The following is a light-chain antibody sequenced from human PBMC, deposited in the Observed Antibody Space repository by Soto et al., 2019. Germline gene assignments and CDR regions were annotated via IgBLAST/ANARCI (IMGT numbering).Light chain of an antibody. Sequence: EIVLTQSPGTLSLSPGERATLSCRASQSVSSSYLAWYQQKPGQAPRLLIYGASSGATGIPDRFSGSGSGTDFTLTISRLEPEDFAVYYCQHYGSSSRTFGQGTKVEIK. CDR3: QHYGSSSRT. CDR1: QSVSSSY. J-gene: IGKJ1*01. CDR2: GAS. V-gene: IGKV3-20*01.